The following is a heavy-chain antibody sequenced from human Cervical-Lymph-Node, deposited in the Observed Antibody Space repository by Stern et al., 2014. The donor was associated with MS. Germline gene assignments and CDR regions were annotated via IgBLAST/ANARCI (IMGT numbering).Heavy chain of an antibody. V-gene: IGHV5-51*03. D-gene: IGHD3-10*02. CDR2: VYPGDSDA. CDR3: ASHVRGGPFDF. Sequence: EVQLVQSGAEVKKPGESLKISCRGSGNSFSGYWIGWVRQMPGKGLEWMGIVYPGDSDARYSPSFQGQVTISADKSSNPAYLQWSSLKASDTATYYCASHVRGGPFDFWGQGTLVTVSS. CDR1: GNSFSGYW. J-gene: IGHJ4*02.